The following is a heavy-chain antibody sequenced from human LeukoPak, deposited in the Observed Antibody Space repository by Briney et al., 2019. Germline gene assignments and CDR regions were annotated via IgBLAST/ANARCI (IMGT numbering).Heavy chain of an antibody. V-gene: IGHV3-53*01. CDR3: ALNLYYYGMDV. CDR2: IYSGGST. CDR1: GFTVSSNY. Sequence: GGSLRLSCAASGFTVSSNYMSWVRQAPGKGLEWVSVIYSGGSTYYADSVKGRFTISRDNSKNTLYLRMNSLRAEDTAVYYCALNLYYYGMDVWGQGTTVTVSS. J-gene: IGHJ6*02.